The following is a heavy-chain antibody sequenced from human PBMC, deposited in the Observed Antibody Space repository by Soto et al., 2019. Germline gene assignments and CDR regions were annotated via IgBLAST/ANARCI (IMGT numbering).Heavy chain of an antibody. V-gene: IGHV1-69*01. D-gene: IGHD1-26*01. Sequence: QVQLVQSGAEVKKPGSSVKVSCKASGGTFSSYAISWVRQAPGQGLEWMGGIIPIFGTANYAQKFQGRVTITADESTSTADMELSSLRSEDTAVYYCAAPPTYSWSHKVAFDIWGQGTMVTVSS. CDR2: IIPIFGTA. CDR3: AAPPTYSWSHKVAFDI. CDR1: GGTFSSYA. J-gene: IGHJ3*02.